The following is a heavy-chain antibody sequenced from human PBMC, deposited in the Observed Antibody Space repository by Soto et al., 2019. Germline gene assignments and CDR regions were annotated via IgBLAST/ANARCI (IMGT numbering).Heavy chain of an antibody. CDR1: CGSINSDGYF. Sequence: SETLSLTCTVSCGSINSDGYFWTWIRQHPGKGLEWIGYISYSGSTYFTPSLKSRVTMSLDTSKNQFSLKLNSVTAADTAVYYCARQWRAYDTSGYYYDALPPRIDLWGQGMLVTVSS. CDR3: ARQWRAYDTSGYYYDALPPRIDL. J-gene: IGHJ5*02. CDR2: ISYSGST. V-gene: IGHV4-31*03. D-gene: IGHD3-22*01.